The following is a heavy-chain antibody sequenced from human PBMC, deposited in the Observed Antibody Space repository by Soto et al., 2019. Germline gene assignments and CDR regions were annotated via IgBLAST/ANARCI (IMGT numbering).Heavy chain of an antibody. CDR1: SGSISSTSYY. Sequence: QLLLQEAGPRLVEPSEALSLTCTVSSGSISSTSYYWAWIRQPPGKGLEGIGAIYYDGTTYYTESLKSRVSISVDTSKSQFSLKVNSVTAADTAVYFCARQGRNTKIVLVKHYAADFWGQGTAVTVSS. CDR3: ARQGRNTKIVLVKHYAADF. CDR2: IYYDGTT. V-gene: IGHV4-39*01. J-gene: IGHJ6*02. D-gene: IGHD3-22*01.